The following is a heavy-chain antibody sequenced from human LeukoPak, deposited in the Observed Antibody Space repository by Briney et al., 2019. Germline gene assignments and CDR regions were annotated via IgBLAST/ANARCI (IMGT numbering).Heavy chain of an antibody. CDR1: GGSLSDYY. CDR3: ARGGFYCGDDCYVDY. CDR2: INRSGST. V-gene: IGHV4-34*01. Sequence: SETLSLTCAVYGGSLSDYYWSWIRQSPEKGLEWIGEINRSGSTNYNPSLKSRVSISVDTSKNPFSLKLSSVTAADTAVYYCARGGFYCGDDCYVDYWGQGTLVTVSS. J-gene: IGHJ4*02. D-gene: IGHD2-21*02.